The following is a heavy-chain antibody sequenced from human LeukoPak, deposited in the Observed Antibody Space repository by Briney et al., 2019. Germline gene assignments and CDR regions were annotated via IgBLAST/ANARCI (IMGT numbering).Heavy chain of an antibody. D-gene: IGHD4-17*01. CDR3: AKHDYGVFKDFDY. CDR2: IDGSGDNT. J-gene: IGHJ4*02. Sequence: PGGSLRLSCAASGFTFSNYAMSWVRQAPGKGLEWVSAIDGSGDNTDHADSVKGRFSISRDNSRNTLYLQMNSLRAEDTAVYHCAKHDYGVFKDFDYWGQGTRVTVSS. CDR1: GFTFSNYA. V-gene: IGHV3-23*01.